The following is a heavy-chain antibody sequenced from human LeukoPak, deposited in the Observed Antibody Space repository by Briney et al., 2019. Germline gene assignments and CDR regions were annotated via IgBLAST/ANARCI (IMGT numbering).Heavy chain of an antibody. Sequence: SETLSLTRAVSVVSLSIYYWSWVRHPPGRGLGWIGYLYHSGSANYNPSLKSRVTISADTSKTQFYLKLSSMTAADTAFYYCARNLGYSGSHWFDRWGQGTLVTVSS. CDR1: VVSLSIYY. V-gene: IGHV4-59*01. D-gene: IGHD5-18*01. CDR2: LYHSGSA. CDR3: ARNLGYSGSHWFDR. J-gene: IGHJ5*02.